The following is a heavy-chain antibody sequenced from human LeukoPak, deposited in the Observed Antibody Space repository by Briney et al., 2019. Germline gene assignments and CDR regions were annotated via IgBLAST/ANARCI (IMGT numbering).Heavy chain of an antibody. CDR1: GFTFSSYW. V-gene: IGHV3-7*03. CDR3: ARDMRGSSRNDAFDV. D-gene: IGHD1-26*01. J-gene: IGHJ3*01. CDR2: INDDGSDA. Sequence: GGSLRLSCAASGFTFSSYWMTWVRQAPGKGLEWVANINDDGSDANYVDSVKGRFTVSRDNAKNSLYLQMNSLRTEDTALYYCARDMRGSSRNDAFDVWGQGTMVTVSS.